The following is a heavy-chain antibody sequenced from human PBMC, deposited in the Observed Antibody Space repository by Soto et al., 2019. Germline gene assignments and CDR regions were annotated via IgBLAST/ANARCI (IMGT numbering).Heavy chain of an antibody. J-gene: IGHJ6*02. CDR1: GYTFTSYY. D-gene: IGHD6-6*01. V-gene: IGHV1-46*01. CDR3: ARSPLIAARPGYYYYGMDV. Sequence: EASVKVSCKASGYTFTSYYMHWVRQAPGQGLEWMGIINPSGGSTSYAQKFQGRVTMTRDTSTSTVYMELSSLRSEDTAVYYCARSPLIAARPGYYYYGMDVWGQGTTVTVSS. CDR2: INPSGGST.